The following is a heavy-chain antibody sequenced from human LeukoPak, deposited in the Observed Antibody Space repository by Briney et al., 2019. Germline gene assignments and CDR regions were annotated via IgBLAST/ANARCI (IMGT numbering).Heavy chain of an antibody. CDR1: GGSFSGYY. Sequence: PSETLSLTCAVYGGSFSGYYWSWIRQAPVKGLEWVANIKPDGSEIYYVDSVKGRFSISRDNAKNAVYLHMNSLRAEDTAVYYCARDKVEGPTKFDSWGQGIRVTVSS. CDR2: IKPDGSEI. J-gene: IGHJ5*01. D-gene: IGHD5-24*01. CDR3: ARDKVEGPTKFDS. V-gene: IGHV3-7*01.